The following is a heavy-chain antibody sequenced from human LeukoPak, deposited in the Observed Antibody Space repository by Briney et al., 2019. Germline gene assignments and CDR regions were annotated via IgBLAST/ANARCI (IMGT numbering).Heavy chain of an antibody. Sequence: ETLSLTCAVYGGSITGYYWSWIRQTPGRGLEWVGEIHYTGATSYNPSLKSRATISTDTSKNQFSLRLSSVTAADTAVYYCARGNILTGYCFDFWGQGALVTVSS. CDR1: GGSITGYY. CDR3: ARGNILTGYCFDF. V-gene: IGHV4-34*01. CDR2: IHYTGAT. J-gene: IGHJ4*02. D-gene: IGHD3-9*01.